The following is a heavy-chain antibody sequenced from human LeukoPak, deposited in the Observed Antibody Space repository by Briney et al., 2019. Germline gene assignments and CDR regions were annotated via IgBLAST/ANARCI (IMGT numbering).Heavy chain of an antibody. D-gene: IGHD3-10*01. CDR2: IWYDGSNK. CDR3: ARDAYYYGPGSYQYYFDY. J-gene: IGHJ4*02. Sequence: GGSLRLSCAASGFTFGGYTMHWVRQAPGKGLEWVAVIWYDGSNKYYADSVKGRFTISRDNSKNTLYLQMNSLRAEDTAVYYCARDAYYYGPGSYQYYFDYWGQGTLVTVSS. CDR1: GFTFGGYT. V-gene: IGHV3-33*08.